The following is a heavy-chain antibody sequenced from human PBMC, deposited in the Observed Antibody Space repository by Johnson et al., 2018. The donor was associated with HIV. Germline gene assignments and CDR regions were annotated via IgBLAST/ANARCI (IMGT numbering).Heavy chain of an antibody. CDR1: GFTFSSYA. J-gene: IGHJ3*02. Sequence: EVQLVESGGGVVQPGRSLRLSCAASGFTFSSYAMSWVRQAPGKGLEWVSAISGSGGSTYYADSVKGRFTISRDNSKNTLYLQMNSLRAEDTAVYHCAKAFEPLGGSYLDAFDIWGQGTMVTVSS. CDR3: AKAFEPLGGSYLDAFDI. V-gene: IGHV3-23*04. CDR2: ISGSGGST. D-gene: IGHD1-26*01.